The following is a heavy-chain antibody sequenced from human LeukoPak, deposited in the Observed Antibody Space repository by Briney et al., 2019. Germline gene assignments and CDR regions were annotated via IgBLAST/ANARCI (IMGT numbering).Heavy chain of an antibody. CDR2: ISRSSTYI. V-gene: IGHV3-21*01. CDR3: ATDRLYMVRGVFDS. CDR1: GFTFSNYS. D-gene: IGHD3-10*01. Sequence: GGSLRLSCAVSGFTFSNYSINWVRRAPGKGLEWVSSISRSSTYIYYADSVKGRFTISRDNAKNSLYLQMNSLRVEDTAVYYCATDRLYMVRGVFDSWGQGTLVTVSS. J-gene: IGHJ4*02.